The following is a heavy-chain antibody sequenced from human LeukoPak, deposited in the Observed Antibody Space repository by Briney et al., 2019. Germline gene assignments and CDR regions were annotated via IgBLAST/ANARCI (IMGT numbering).Heavy chain of an antibody. D-gene: IGHD6-13*01. CDR2: VSGSGSST. V-gene: IGHV3-23*01. CDR3: AKSRVSSWGAIDY. J-gene: IGHJ4*02. Sequence: GGSLRLSCAASGFIFSSHAMNWVRQAPGKGLEWVSGVSGSGSSTFYADSVKGRFTNSRDNSKNILYLQMNSLRVEDTAVYYCAKSRVSSWGAIDYWGQGTLLTVSS. CDR1: GFIFSSHA.